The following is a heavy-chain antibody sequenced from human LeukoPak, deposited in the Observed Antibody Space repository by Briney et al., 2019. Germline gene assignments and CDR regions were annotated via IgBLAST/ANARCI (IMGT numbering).Heavy chain of an antibody. D-gene: IGHD5-18*01. Sequence: GGSLRLSCAASGFTFSDYYMSWIRQAPGKGLEWVSYISSPGTTMNYADSVKGRFTISRDNAKDSLFLQMSSLRADDTAVYYCARTWGGYSRASLDYWGRGTLVSVSS. J-gene: IGHJ4*02. CDR2: ISSPGTTM. V-gene: IGHV3-11*01. CDR3: ARTWGGYSRASLDY. CDR1: GFTFSDYY.